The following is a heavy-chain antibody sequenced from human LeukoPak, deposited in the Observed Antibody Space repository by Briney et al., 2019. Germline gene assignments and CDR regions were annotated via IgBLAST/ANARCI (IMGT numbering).Heavy chain of an antibody. V-gene: IGHV1-69*13. D-gene: IGHD1-26*01. CDR1: GGTFSNYA. CDR2: IIPLFDTT. Sequence: SVKVSCKPSGGTFSNYAISWVRQAPGQGLEWMGGIIPLFDTTIYAQKFQGRVTITADESTSTAYMELSSLRSEDTAVYYCAREGWEPQGDEGGYWGEGTLVTVSS. J-gene: IGHJ4*02. CDR3: AREGWEPQGDEGGY.